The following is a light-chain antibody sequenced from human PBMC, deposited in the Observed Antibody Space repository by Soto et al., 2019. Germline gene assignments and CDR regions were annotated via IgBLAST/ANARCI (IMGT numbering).Light chain of an antibody. CDR2: DST. CDR3: QSFDTNLNAVV. CDR1: SSNIGAGYD. V-gene: IGLV1-40*01. Sequence: QSVLTQPPSVSGAPGQRVTISCTGSSSNIGAGYDVHWYQQLPGVAPKLLIFDSTNRPSGVPGRFSGSKSGASASLAITGLLPEDEADFFCQSFDTNLNAVVFGGGTQLTVL. J-gene: IGLJ2*01.